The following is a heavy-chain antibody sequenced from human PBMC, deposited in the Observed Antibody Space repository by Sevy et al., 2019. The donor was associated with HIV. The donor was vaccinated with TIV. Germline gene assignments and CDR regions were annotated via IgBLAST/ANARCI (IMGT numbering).Heavy chain of an antibody. J-gene: IGHJ4*02. CDR3: ARARFPMINMIVVVTYFDY. CDR1: GFTFSSYW. D-gene: IGHD3-22*01. V-gene: IGHV3-7*03. Sequence: GGSLRLSCAASGFTFSSYWMSWVRQAPGKGLEWVANIKQDGSEKYYVDSVKGRFTISRDNAKNSLYLQMNSLRAEDTAVYYCARARFPMINMIVVVTYFDYWGQGTLVTVSS. CDR2: IKQDGSEK.